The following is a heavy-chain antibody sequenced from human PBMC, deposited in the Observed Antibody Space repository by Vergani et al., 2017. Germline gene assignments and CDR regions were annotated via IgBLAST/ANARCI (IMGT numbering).Heavy chain of an antibody. CDR2: ITAIGSA. CDR3: ASRRPRLNLGSKPNARTFDS. V-gene: IGHV4-34*02. CDR1: GRSISGYF. J-gene: IGHJ4*02. D-gene: IGHD3-16*01. Sequence: QVHLQQRGAGVLKPSETLSLTCGVIGRSISGYFWSWIRQSHGRGLEGIGEITAIGSAKYGPYATSRVTISVETSRGEFTLTVTSVTAADTGLYFCASRRPRLNLGSKPNARTFDSWVQGTLVTVSS.